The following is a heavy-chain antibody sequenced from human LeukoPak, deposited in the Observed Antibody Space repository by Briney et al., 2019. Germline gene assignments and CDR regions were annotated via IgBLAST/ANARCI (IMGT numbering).Heavy chain of an antibody. CDR2: LVAKNGGT. Sequence: ASVKVSCKASESIFTNLLIHWVRQAPGLGLEWMGWLVAKNGGTHYAQNFQGRVTMTRDTSIRTAYMELSGLRSDDTAVYYCAREGVDFDSWGQGTMVTVSS. CDR3: AREGVDFDS. J-gene: IGHJ3*01. CDR1: ESIFTNLL. V-gene: IGHV1-2*02.